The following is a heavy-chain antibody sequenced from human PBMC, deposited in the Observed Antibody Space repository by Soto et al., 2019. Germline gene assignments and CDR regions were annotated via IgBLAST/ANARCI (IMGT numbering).Heavy chain of an antibody. Sequence: PSETLSLTCTVSGGSISSYYWSWIRQPPGKGLEWIGYIYYSGSTNYNPSLKSRVTISVDTSKNQFSLKLSSVTAADTAVYYFARHPSREWGSGSYYLYNWFDPWGQGTLVTVSS. V-gene: IGHV4-59*08. CDR3: ARHPSREWGSGSYYLYNWFDP. CDR2: IYYSGST. J-gene: IGHJ5*02. CDR1: GGSISSYY. D-gene: IGHD3-10*01.